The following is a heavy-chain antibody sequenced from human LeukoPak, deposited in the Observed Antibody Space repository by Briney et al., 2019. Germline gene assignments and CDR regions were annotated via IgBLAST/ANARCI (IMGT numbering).Heavy chain of an antibody. CDR1: GYTFTNSY. CDR3: ASGYYYDSSGYYYLDY. V-gene: IGHV1-46*01. D-gene: IGHD3-22*01. J-gene: IGHJ4*02. CDR2: INPDGGNT. Sequence: ASVKVSCKASGYTFTNSYIHWVRQAPGQVLEWMGLINPDGGNTNYAQDFQGRVTLTRDTSTSTVYMELSSLRSEDTAVYYCASGYYYDSSGYYYLDYWGQGTLVTVSS.